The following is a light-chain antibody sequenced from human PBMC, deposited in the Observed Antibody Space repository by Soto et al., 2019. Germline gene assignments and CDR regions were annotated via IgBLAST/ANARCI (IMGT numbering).Light chain of an antibody. CDR3: CSYAGRSPTLV. CDR2: EGS. Sequence: QSALTQPASVSGSPGQSITISCTGTSSDVGSYNLVSWYQQHPGKAPKLMIYEGSKRPSGVSNRFSGSKSGNTASLTISGLQAEDEADYYCCSYAGRSPTLVFGGGTQLTVL. J-gene: IGLJ2*01. V-gene: IGLV2-23*01. CDR1: SSDVGSYNL.